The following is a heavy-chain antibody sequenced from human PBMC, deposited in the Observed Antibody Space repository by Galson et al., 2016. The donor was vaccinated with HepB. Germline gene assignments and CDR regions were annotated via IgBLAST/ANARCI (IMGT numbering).Heavy chain of an antibody. CDR1: GFTFRSYG. V-gene: IGHV3-33*01. D-gene: IGHD3-10*01. Sequence: SLRLSCAASGFTFRSYGMHWVRQVPGKGLAWVAVIWYDGSHKFYVDSVKGRFTISRDNSKNTLFLQMNSLRAEDTAVYYCARNYHYGSGSYIPYFWGQGTRVTVST. CDR2: IWYDGSHK. CDR3: ARNYHYGSGSYIPYF. J-gene: IGHJ3*01.